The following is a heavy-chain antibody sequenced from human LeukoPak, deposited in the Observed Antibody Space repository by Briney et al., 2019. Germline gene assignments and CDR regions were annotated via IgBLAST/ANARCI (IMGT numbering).Heavy chain of an antibody. V-gene: IGHV1-18*01. J-gene: IGHJ4*02. D-gene: IGHD6-13*01. CDR1: GYTFTSYG. Sequence: ASVKVSCKASGYTFTSYGISWVRQAPGQGLEWMGWISGYNGNTIYARKLQGRVTMTTDTSTSTAYMELRSLRSDDTAVYYCARGYSSSWPDDYWGQGTLVTVSS. CDR3: ARGYSSSWPDDY. CDR2: ISGYNGNT.